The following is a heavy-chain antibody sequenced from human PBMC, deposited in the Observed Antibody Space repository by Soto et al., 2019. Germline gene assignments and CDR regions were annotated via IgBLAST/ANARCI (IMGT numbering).Heavy chain of an antibody. CDR3: ASRSRYSYGLDY. CDR1: GGTFSSYA. D-gene: IGHD5-18*01. J-gene: IGHJ4*02. V-gene: IGHV1-69*13. Sequence: SVKVSCKASGGTFSSYAISWVRQAPGQGLEWMGGIIPIFGTANYAQKFQGRVTITADESTSTAYMELSSLRSEDTAVYYCASRSRYSYGLDYWGQRTLVTVSS. CDR2: IIPIFGTA.